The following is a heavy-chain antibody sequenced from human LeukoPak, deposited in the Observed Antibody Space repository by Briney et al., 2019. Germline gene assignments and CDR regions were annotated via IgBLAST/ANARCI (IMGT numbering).Heavy chain of an antibody. CDR3: ARDGYSSGWYLPRWRY. Sequence: KPSETLSLTCTVSGYSISSGYYWGWIRQPPGKGLEWIGSIYHSGSTYYNPSLKSRVTISVDTSKNQFSLKLSSVTAADTAVYYCARDGYSSGWYLPRWRYWGQGTLVTVSS. CDR2: IYHSGST. V-gene: IGHV4-38-2*02. J-gene: IGHJ4*02. D-gene: IGHD6-19*01. CDR1: GYSISSGYY.